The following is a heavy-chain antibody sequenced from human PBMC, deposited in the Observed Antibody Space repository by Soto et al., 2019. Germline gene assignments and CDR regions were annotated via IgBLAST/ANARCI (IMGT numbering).Heavy chain of an antibody. D-gene: IGHD1-26*01. CDR1: GFTFSDVA. J-gene: IGHJ5*02. Sequence: EVQLVEAGGGLVQPGGSLKLSCAASGFTFSDVAMHWVRQASGKGLEWVGRIDRKTYNYATTYGASVKGRFTISRDDSKNMVYLQMNSLITEDTAVYYCIKYSGMPSIPAALGQGTLVTVSS. V-gene: IGHV3-73*02. CDR2: IDRKTYNYAT. CDR3: IKYSGMPSIPAA.